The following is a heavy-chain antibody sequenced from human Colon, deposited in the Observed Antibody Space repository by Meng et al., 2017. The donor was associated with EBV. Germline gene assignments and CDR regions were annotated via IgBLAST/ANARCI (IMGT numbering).Heavy chain of an antibody. Sequence: VQLQGSGPGFGKPSGTLSLTCTVSGDSVATGRYYWSWIRQPPGKGLEWIAYIYYIGGTNYNPSLKSRLTISLDTSKNQFSLSLRSVTAADTAVYYCARVSGRSFDPWGQGTLVTVSS. CDR1: GDSVATGRYY. V-gene: IGHV4-61*01. CDR3: ARVSGRSFDP. CDR2: IYYIGGT. D-gene: IGHD3-10*01. J-gene: IGHJ5*02.